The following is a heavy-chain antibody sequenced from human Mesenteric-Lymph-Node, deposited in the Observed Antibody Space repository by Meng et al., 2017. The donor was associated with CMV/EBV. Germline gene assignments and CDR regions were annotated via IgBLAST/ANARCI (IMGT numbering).Heavy chain of an antibody. CDR1: GYTFTYYV. Sequence: ASVKVSCKASGYTFTYYVITWVRQAPGQGLEWMGWISVYNGNTNYAPKLQGRVTMTTDTSTGTAYMELTSLRSDDTAVYYCARGQKGPDGKIYYYYAMDVWGQGTTVTVSS. J-gene: IGHJ6*02. CDR2: ISVYNGNT. CDR3: ARGQKGPDGKIYYYYAMDV. D-gene: IGHD6-13*01. V-gene: IGHV1-18*01.